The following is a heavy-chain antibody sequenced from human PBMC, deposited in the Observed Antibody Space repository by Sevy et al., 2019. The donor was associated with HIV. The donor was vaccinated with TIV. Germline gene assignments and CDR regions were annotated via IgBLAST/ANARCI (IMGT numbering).Heavy chain of an antibody. D-gene: IGHD6-19*01. CDR1: GFTFSSYG. Sequence: GGYLRLSCAASGFTFSSYGMHWVRQAPGKGLERVAVIWYDGSNKYYADSVKGRFTISRDNSKNTLYLQMNSLRAEDTAVYYCAKYRGSSGWISHYFDYWGQGTLVSVSS. CDR3: AKYRGSSGWISHYFDY. J-gene: IGHJ4*02. V-gene: IGHV3-33*06. CDR2: IWYDGSNK.